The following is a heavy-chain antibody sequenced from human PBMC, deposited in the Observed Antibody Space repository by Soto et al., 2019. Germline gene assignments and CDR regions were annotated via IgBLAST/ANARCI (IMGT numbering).Heavy chain of an antibody. D-gene: IGHD3-22*01. CDR2: IDPSDSQT. J-gene: IGHJ4*02. CDR3: ARQIYDSDTGPNFQYYFDS. Sequence: LRISCKGFGYCFAGYWITWERQKPGKGLAWMGRIDPSDSQTYYSPSFRGHVTISVTKSITTAFLQWSSLRASDTAMYYCARQIYDSDTGPNFQYYFDSWGQGTPVTVSS. V-gene: IGHV5-10-1*01. CDR1: GYCFAGYW.